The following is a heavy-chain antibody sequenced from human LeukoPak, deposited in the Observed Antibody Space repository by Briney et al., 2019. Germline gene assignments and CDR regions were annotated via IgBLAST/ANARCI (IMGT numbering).Heavy chain of an antibody. D-gene: IGHD3-3*01. V-gene: IGHV3-7*01. CDR3: ARDFRFLDDY. CDR2: IKQDGSEK. J-gene: IGHJ4*02. CDR1: GFIFSSYS. Sequence: GGSLRLSCAASGFIFSSYSMNWVRQAPGKGLEWVANIKQDGSEKYYVDSVKGRFTISRDNAKNSLYLQMNSLRAEDTAVYYCARDFRFLDDYWGQGTLVTVSS.